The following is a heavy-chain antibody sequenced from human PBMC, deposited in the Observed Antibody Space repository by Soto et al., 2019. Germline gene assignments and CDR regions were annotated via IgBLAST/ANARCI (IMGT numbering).Heavy chain of an antibody. CDR3: ARDGMDCSGGSCYCY. J-gene: IGHJ4*02. CDR1: GGTFSSYT. V-gene: IGHV1-69*08. CDR2: IIPILGIA. D-gene: IGHD2-15*01. Sequence: VQLVQSGAEVKKPGSSVKVSCKASGGTFSSYTISWVRQAPGQGLEWMGRIIPILGIANYAQKFQGRVTITADKSTSTAYMELSSLRSEDTAVYYCARDGMDCSGGSCYCYWGQGTLVTVSS.